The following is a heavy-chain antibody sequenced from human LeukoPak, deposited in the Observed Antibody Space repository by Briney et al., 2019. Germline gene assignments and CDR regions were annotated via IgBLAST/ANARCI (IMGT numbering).Heavy chain of an antibody. J-gene: IGHJ4*02. Sequence: GGSLRLSCAASGFTFSNDWMHWVRQAPGKGLVWVSRINTDGSTTTYADSVKGRFTISRDNAKNTLYLQMNSLRVEDTAVYYCARSRGGFYHYWGQGTLATVSS. V-gene: IGHV3-74*01. CDR2: INTDGSTT. CDR3: ARSRGGFYHY. CDR1: GFTFSNDW. D-gene: IGHD2/OR15-2a*01.